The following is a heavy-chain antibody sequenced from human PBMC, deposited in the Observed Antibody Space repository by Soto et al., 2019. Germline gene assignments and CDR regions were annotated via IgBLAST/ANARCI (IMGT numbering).Heavy chain of an antibody. V-gene: IGHV6-1*01. CDR2: TYYRSKWYN. Sequence: SQTLSLTCAISGDSVSINSAAWNLIRQSPSRGLEWLGRTYYRSKWYNDYAVSVKSRITINPDTSKNQFSLQLNSVTPEDTAVYYCARGMYHSSGWSRTTDYYYGMDVWGQGTTVTVSS. CDR3: ARGMYHSSGWSRTTDYYYGMDV. D-gene: IGHD6-19*01. J-gene: IGHJ6*02. CDR1: GDSVSINSAA.